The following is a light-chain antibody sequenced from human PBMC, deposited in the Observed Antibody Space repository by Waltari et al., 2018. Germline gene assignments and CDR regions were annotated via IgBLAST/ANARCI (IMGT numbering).Light chain of an antibody. CDR1: QTIVSDS. Sequence: ETVLTQSPGTLSLSPGERATLACRASQTIVSDSLAWYQQKPGQAPRLLIHAASSRATVIPVRFRGSGSGTDFTLTINRLEPEDFAVYWCHQYGSSPLTFGGGTKVELK. CDR2: AAS. V-gene: IGKV3-20*01. CDR3: HQYGSSPLT. J-gene: IGKJ4*01.